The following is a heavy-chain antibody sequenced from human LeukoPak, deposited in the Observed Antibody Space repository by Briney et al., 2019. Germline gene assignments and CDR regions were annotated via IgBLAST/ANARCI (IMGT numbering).Heavy chain of an antibody. J-gene: IGHJ4*02. CDR2: IKQDGSEK. V-gene: IGHV3-7*04. CDR1: GFSISNYC. D-gene: IGHD6-13*01. Sequence: PGGSLRLSCAASGFSISNYCMSWVRQAPGKGLEWVANIKQDGSEKYYVDSVKGRFTISRDNARNSLYLQMNSLRAEDTAVYYCARGGLSSSWFSLDCWGQGALVTV. CDR3: ARGGLSSSWFSLDC.